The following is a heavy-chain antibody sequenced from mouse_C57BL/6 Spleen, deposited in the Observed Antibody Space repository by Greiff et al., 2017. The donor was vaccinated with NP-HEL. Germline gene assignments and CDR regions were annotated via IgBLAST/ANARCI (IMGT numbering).Heavy chain of an antibody. CDR1: GYTFTSYW. D-gene: IGHD1-1*01. V-gene: IGHV1-64*01. Sequence: QVQLQQPGAELVKPGASVKLSCKASGYTFTSYWMHWVKQRPGQGLEWIGMIHPNSGSTNYNEKFKSKATLTVDKSSSTAYMQLSSLTSADSAVYYCAREGYYYGSSFDYWGQGTTLTVSS. CDR2: IHPNSGST. J-gene: IGHJ2*01. CDR3: AREGYYYGSSFDY.